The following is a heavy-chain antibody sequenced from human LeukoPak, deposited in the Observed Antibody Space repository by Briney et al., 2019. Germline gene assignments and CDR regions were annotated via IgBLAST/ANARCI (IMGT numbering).Heavy chain of an antibody. D-gene: IGHD3-10*01. CDR2: IYYSGST. CDR3: ARSSGEFDY. V-gene: IGHV4-59*01. J-gene: IGHJ4*02. Sequence: PSETLSLTCTVSGGSISSYYWSWIRQPPGKGLEWIGYIYYSGSTNYSPSLKSRVTISVDTSKNQFSLKLSSVTAADTAVYYCARSSGEFDYWGQGTLVTVSS. CDR1: GGSISSYY.